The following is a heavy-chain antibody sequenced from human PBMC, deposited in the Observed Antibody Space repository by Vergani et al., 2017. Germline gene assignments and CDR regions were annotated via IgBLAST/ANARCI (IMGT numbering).Heavy chain of an antibody. Sequence: EVQLLESGGGLVQPGGSLRLSCAASGFTFSSYAMSWVRQAPGKGLELVSAISGSGGSTYYADPVKGRFTISRDNSKNTLYLQMNSLRAEDTAVYYCAKDLAGIAAAGTLYWGQGTLVTVSS. CDR2: ISGSGGST. CDR1: GFTFSSYA. CDR3: AKDLAGIAAAGTLY. V-gene: IGHV3-23*01. D-gene: IGHD6-13*01. J-gene: IGHJ4*02.